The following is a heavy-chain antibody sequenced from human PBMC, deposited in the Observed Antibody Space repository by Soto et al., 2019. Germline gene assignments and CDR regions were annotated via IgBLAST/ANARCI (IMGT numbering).Heavy chain of an antibody. V-gene: IGHV3-13*05. J-gene: IGHJ3*02. D-gene: IGHD6-13*01. Sequence: PGWALGLSCAASRFTFKSYDIHLSRQATGKGLEWVSAIGTAGDPYYPGSVKGRFTISRENAKNSLYLQMNSMRAGDTAVYYCARARSIAAAGPEDDAFDIWGQGTMVTVS. CDR2: IGTAGDP. CDR3: ARARSIAAAGPEDDAFDI. CDR1: RFTFKSYD.